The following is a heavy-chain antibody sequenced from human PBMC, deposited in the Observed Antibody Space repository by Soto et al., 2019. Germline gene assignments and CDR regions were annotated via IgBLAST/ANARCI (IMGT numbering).Heavy chain of an antibody. CDR2: INAGNGNT. D-gene: IGHD6-19*01. CDR3: VREASGLASRYFDL. J-gene: IGHJ2*01. V-gene: IGHV1-3*01. Sequence: QVQLVQSGAEVKKPGASVKVSCKASGYTFTSYAMHWVRQAPGQRLEWMGWINAGNGNTKYSQKFQGRVTITRDTSASTAYMELSSLRSEDTAVYYCVREASGLASRYFDLWGRGTLVTVSS. CDR1: GYTFTSYA.